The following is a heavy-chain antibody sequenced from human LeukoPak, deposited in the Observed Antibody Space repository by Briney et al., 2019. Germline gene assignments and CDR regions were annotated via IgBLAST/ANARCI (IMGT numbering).Heavy chain of an antibody. D-gene: IGHD5-18*01. CDR2: IYYSGST. J-gene: IGHJ4*02. CDR1: GGSISSYY. V-gene: IGHV4-59*01. CDR3: ARVDTVMVHFDY. Sequence: PSETLSLTCTVSGGSISSYYWSWIRQPPGKGLEWIGYIYYSGSTNYNPSLKSRVTISVDTSKSQFSLELSSVTASDTAVYYCARVDTVMVHFDYWGQGTLVTVSS.